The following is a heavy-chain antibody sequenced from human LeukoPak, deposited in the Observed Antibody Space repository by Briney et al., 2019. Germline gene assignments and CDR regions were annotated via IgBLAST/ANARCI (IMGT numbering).Heavy chain of an antibody. CDR3: ARDSGAVAGYFYYYGMDV. V-gene: IGHV4-31*03. Sequence: SEALSLTCTVSGGSISSDNYYWSWIRQHPGKGLEWIGYIFYTGSTYYNPSLKSRVSISVDTSKNQFSLRLRSVTAADTAVYYCARDSGAVAGYFYYYGMDVWGQGTTVAVS. CDR1: GGSISSDNYY. D-gene: IGHD6-19*01. J-gene: IGHJ6*02. CDR2: IFYTGST.